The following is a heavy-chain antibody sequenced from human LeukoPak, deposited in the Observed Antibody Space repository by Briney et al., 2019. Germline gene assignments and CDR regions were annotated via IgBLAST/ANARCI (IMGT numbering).Heavy chain of an antibody. D-gene: IGHD6-6*01. V-gene: IGHV3-7*01. J-gene: IGHJ4*02. CDR1: GFTLNNYW. CDR2: IWEDGSQK. Sequence: PGGSLRLSCAASGFTLNNYWMNWVRQAPGKGLEGVANIWEDGSQKYYVDSVKGRFTISRDNAKNSLYLQMNSLRAEDTAVYYSTGGDSSSKIDYWGQGTLVTVSS. CDR3: TGGDSSSKIDY.